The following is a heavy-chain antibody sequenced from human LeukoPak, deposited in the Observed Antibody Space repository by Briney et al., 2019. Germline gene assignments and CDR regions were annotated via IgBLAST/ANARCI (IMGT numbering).Heavy chain of an antibody. D-gene: IGHD3-22*01. V-gene: IGHV4-39*01. CDR1: GGSINSTNYY. J-gene: IGHJ4*02. CDR3: ARHDSSGYYRPLDY. CDR2: FYYSVTT. Sequence: ASGTLSLTCTVSGGSINSTNYYWGGIRHPPGKGLEWIGSFYYSVTTSYNPSPSTRVPISLDTSTNHFSLKLTSVTAADTAVYYCARHDSSGYYRPLDYWGQGTLVTVSS.